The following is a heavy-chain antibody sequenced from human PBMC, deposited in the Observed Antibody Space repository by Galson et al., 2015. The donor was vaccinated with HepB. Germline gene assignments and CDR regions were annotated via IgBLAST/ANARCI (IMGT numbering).Heavy chain of an antibody. V-gene: IGHV3-7*01. D-gene: IGHD3-9*01. CDR3: ARQGPTTLYYDILTGYSATPYFDD. J-gene: IGHJ4*02. CDR2: IKQDGSDK. CDR1: GFTFSSYW. Sequence: SLRLSCAASGFTFSSYWMTWVRQAPGKGLEWVANIKQDGSDKHFVDSVKGRFTISRDNAKNSLYLQMNSLRAEDTAVYYCARQGPTTLYYDILTGYSATPYFDDWGQGALVTVSS.